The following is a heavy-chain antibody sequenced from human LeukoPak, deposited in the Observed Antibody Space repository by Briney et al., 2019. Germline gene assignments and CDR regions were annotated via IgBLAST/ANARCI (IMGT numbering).Heavy chain of an antibody. D-gene: IGHD6-13*01. V-gene: IGHV3-7*05. CDR3: ASRAGYTGSWSAFDY. CDR2: IKQDGSEK. Sequence: GGSLRLSCTASTFTLNNYWMSWVRQAPGKGLEWVANIKQDGSEKYYVNSVKGRFTISRDNAKNSLYLQMNSLRAEDTAVYYCASRAGYTGSWSAFDYWGQGTLVTVSS. CDR1: TFTLNNYW. J-gene: IGHJ4*02.